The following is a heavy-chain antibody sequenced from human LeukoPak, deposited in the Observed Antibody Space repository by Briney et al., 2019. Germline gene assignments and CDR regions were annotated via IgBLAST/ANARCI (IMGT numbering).Heavy chain of an antibody. CDR3: ASWAYYYDSSDIDY. V-gene: IGHV1-2*02. CDR1: GYTLTGFH. Sequence: GALVKVSCKASGYTLTGFHMHWVRPAPGQGLEWMGWINPNSGGTNYAQKFQGRVTMTRDTSISTAYMELSRLRSDDTAVYYCASWAYYYDSSDIDYWGQGTLVTVSS. J-gene: IGHJ4*02. CDR2: INPNSGGT. D-gene: IGHD3-22*01.